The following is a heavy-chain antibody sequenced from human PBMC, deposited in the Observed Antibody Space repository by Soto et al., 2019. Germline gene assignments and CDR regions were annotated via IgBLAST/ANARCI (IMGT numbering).Heavy chain of an antibody. CDR1: GGSISSYY. D-gene: IGHD2-15*01. J-gene: IGHJ4*02. Sequence: PSETLSLTCTVSGGSISSYYWSWIRQSAGQGLEWIGRIYPGGSTNYNPSLKSRVTMSADTSKNQFSLRLTSVTAADTAVYYCARANVGPPGGGSWIMPFDFWGQGTLVTVPS. CDR2: IYPGGST. CDR3: ARANVGPPGGGSWIMPFDF. V-gene: IGHV4-4*07.